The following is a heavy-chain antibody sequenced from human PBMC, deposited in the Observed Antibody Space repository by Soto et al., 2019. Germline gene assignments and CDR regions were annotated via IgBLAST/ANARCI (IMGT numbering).Heavy chain of an antibody. Sequence: ASVKVSCKASGYTFTSYYMHWVRQAPGQGLERMGIINPSGGSTSYAQKFQGRVTMTRDTSTSTVFMELSSLRSEDTAVYYCARRGPSSGWYGDPYYYYGMDVWGQGTTVTVSS. CDR1: GYTFTSYY. D-gene: IGHD6-19*01. CDR3: ARRGPSSGWYGDPYYYYGMDV. J-gene: IGHJ6*02. CDR2: INPSGGST. V-gene: IGHV1-46*03.